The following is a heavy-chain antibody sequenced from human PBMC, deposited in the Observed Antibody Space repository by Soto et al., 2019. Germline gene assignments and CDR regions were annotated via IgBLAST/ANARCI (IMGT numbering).Heavy chain of an antibody. V-gene: IGHV3-15*01. Sequence: GSLRLSCAASGFTFVNAWISFCGQAPVKGLEWVGRIKSKTDGGTTDYAAPVKGRFTISRDDSKNTLYLQMNSLKTEDTAVYYCTTDEFTGTTTLDYYYGMDVWGQGTTVTVSS. CDR3: TTDEFTGTTTLDYYYGMDV. J-gene: IGHJ6*02. CDR1: GFTFVNAW. CDR2: IKSKTDGGTT. D-gene: IGHD1-7*01.